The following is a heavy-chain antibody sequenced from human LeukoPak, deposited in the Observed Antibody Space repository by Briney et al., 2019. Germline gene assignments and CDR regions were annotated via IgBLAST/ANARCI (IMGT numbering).Heavy chain of an antibody. Sequence: SVKVACRASGGTFSSYAISWVRQAPGQGLEWMGGIIPIFGTANYAQTFQGRVTITTDESTSTAYMELSSLRSEDTAVYYCAREGCTNGVCYMGYWGQGTLVTVSS. CDR3: AREGCTNGVCYMGY. D-gene: IGHD2-8*01. V-gene: IGHV1-69*05. CDR1: GGTFSSYA. J-gene: IGHJ4*02. CDR2: IIPIFGTA.